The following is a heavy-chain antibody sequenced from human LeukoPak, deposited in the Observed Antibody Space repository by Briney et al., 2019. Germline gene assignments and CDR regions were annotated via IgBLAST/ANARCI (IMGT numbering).Heavy chain of an antibody. J-gene: IGHJ5*02. Sequence: SVKVSCKASGGTFSSYAISWVRQAPGQGLEWMGGIIPIFGTTHYAQKFQGRVTITADESTSTAYMELRSLRSDDTAVYYCARDGYDYVWGSYRYNWFDPWGQGTLVTVSS. V-gene: IGHV1-69*13. CDR3: ARDGYDYVWGSYRYNWFDP. CDR1: GGTFSSYA. CDR2: IIPIFGTT. D-gene: IGHD3-16*02.